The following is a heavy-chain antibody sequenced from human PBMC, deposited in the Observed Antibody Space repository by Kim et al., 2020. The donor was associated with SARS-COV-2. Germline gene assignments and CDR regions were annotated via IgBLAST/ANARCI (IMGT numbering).Heavy chain of an antibody. J-gene: IGHJ4*02. CDR3: TRAGGSSSWDFDY. D-gene: IGHD6-13*01. V-gene: IGHV3-49*02. Sequence: YAAYVKGRFTISREESKSIAYLQMNSLKTEDTAVYYCTRAGGSSSWDFDYWGQGTLVTVSS.